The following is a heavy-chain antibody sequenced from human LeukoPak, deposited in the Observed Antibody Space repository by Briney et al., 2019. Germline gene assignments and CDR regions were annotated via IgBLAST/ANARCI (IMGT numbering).Heavy chain of an antibody. CDR2: IHYRGST. V-gene: IGHV4-59*01. CDR3: ARSVLGYSYGLHIDY. D-gene: IGHD5-18*01. Sequence: SETLSLTCTVSGGSISSYYWSWIRQPPGEGLEWIGYIHYRGSTNYNPSLKSRVTISVDTSKNQFSLKLSSLSAAGTAVYYCARSVLGYSYGLHIDYWGQGTLVTVSS. J-gene: IGHJ4*02. CDR1: GGSISSYY.